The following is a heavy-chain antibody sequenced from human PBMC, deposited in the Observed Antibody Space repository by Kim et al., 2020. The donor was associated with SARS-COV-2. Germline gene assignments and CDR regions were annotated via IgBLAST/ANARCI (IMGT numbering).Heavy chain of an antibody. CDR3: AREGYYGSGNYGMDV. CDR1: GFIFSSYS. D-gene: IGHD3-10*01. V-gene: IGHV3-21*01. J-gene: IGHJ6*02. Sequence: GGSLRLSCAASGFIFSSYSMNWVRQAPGKGLEWVSSISSSSSYIYYADSVKGRFTISRDNAKNSLYLQMNSLRAEDTAVYYCAREGYYGSGNYGMDVWGQGTTVTVSS. CDR2: ISSSSSYI.